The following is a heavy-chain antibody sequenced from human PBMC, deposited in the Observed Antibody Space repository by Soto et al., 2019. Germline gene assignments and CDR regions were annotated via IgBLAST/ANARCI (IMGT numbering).Heavy chain of an antibody. CDR3: VKQHPLDSRAWHN. CDR2: IYPGDSET. Sequence: PGESLKISCKVSGYSFPSFWIGWVRQMPGKGLEWLGSIYPGDSETRYSPSFQGEVTISADKSITTAYLHWSSLRASDTATYYCVKQHPLDSRAWHNWGQGXLVTVYS. D-gene: IGHD6-19*01. J-gene: IGHJ4*02. V-gene: IGHV5-51*01. CDR1: GYSFPSFW.